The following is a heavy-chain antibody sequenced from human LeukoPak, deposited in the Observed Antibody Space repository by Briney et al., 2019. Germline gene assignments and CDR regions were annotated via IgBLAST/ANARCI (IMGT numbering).Heavy chain of an antibody. CDR1: AFTFSSYW. Sequence: PGGSLRLSCAASAFTFSSYWMQWVRQAPGKGLVWVSRINTDGSTTAYADSVKGRFTISRDNAENTLYLQMNSLRAEDTAVYYCARDNYHSFDYWGQGTLVTVSS. CDR2: INTDGSTT. D-gene: IGHD4-11*01. V-gene: IGHV3-74*01. J-gene: IGHJ4*02. CDR3: ARDNYHSFDY.